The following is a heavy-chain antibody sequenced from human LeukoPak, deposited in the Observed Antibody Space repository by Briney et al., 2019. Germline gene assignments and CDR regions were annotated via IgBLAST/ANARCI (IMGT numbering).Heavy chain of an antibody. D-gene: IGHD2-2*01. Sequence: SETLSLTCAVYGGSFSGYYWSWIRQPPGKGLEWIGEINHSGSTNYNPSLKSRVTISVGTSKNQFSLKLSSVTAADTAVYYCARARYHDIVVHMGGDYWGQGTLVTVSS. V-gene: IGHV4-34*01. J-gene: IGHJ4*02. CDR2: INHSGST. CDR3: ARARYHDIVVHMGGDY. CDR1: GGSFSGYY.